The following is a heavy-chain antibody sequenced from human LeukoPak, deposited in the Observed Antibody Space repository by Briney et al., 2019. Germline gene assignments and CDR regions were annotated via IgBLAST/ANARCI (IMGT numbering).Heavy chain of an antibody. D-gene: IGHD6-6*01. CDR2: INHSGST. CDR3: ARGLSIYSSSCCWFDP. Sequence: SETLSLTCAVYGGSFSGYYWSWIRRPPGKGLEWIGEINHSGSTNYNPSLKSRVTISVDTSKNQFSLKLSSVTAADTAVYYCARGLSIYSSSCCWFDPWGQGTLVTVSS. V-gene: IGHV4-34*01. CDR1: GGSFSGYY. J-gene: IGHJ5*02.